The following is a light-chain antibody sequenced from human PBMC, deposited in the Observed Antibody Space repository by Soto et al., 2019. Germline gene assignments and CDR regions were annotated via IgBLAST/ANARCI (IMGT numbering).Light chain of an antibody. CDR3: QQYNNWPPGT. V-gene: IGKV3-15*01. J-gene: IGKJ1*01. CDR1: QSVSSN. Sequence: EIVLTQSPGTLSVSPGERATLSCRASQSVSSNLAWYQQKPGQAPRLLIYGASTRATGIPARFSGSGSGTEFTLTISSLQSEDFAVYYCQQYNNWPPGTFGQGTKVDIK. CDR2: GAS.